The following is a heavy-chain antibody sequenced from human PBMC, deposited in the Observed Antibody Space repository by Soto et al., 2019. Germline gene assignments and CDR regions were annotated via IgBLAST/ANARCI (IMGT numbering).Heavy chain of an antibody. CDR3: ARDRRWTGTTVFDY. Sequence: SETLSLTCTVSGGSISSYYWSWIRQPPGKGLEWIGYIYYSGSTNYNPSLKSRVTISVDTSKNQFSLKLSSVTAADTAVYYCARDRRWTGTTVFDYWGQGTLVTVSS. CDR1: GGSISSYY. V-gene: IGHV4-59*01. J-gene: IGHJ4*02. CDR2: IYYSGST. D-gene: IGHD4-17*01.